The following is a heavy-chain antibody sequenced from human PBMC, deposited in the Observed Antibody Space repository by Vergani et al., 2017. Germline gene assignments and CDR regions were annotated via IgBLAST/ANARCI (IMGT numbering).Heavy chain of an antibody. V-gene: IGHV1-69*01. CDR2: IIPIFGTA. CDR3: ARSSSGGQLGDNYYYYYDMDV. D-gene: IGHD6-6*01. Sequence: QVQLVQSGAEVKKPGSSVKVSCKASGGTFSSYAISWVRQAPGQGLEWMGGIIPIFGTANYAQKFQGRVTITADESTSTAYMELSSLRSEDTAVYYCARSSSGGQLGDNYYYYYDMDVWGKGTTVTVSS. J-gene: IGHJ6*03. CDR1: GGTFSSYA.